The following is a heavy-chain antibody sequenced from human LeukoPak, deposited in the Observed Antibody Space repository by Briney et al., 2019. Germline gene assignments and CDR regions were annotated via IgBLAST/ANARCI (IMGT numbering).Heavy chain of an antibody. J-gene: IGHJ4*02. CDR1: GFTFSSSV. Sequence: GGSLRLSCAASGFTFSSSVMTWVRQAPGKGLEWVSTISGSGGRTSYADSAKGRFTISRDKSKNTLYLQMNSLRDVDTAVYYCARNPAGIGDYLGQGTLVTVSS. CDR2: ISGSGGRT. V-gene: IGHV3-23*01. CDR3: ARNPAGIGDY. D-gene: IGHD1-1*01.